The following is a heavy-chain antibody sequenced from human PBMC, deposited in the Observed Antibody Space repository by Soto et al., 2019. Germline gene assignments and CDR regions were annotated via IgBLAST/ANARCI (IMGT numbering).Heavy chain of an antibody. J-gene: IGHJ4*02. CDR1: GGSVSNKTYY. CDR2: VYYSGTT. D-gene: IGHD3-22*01. V-gene: IGHV4-61*01. Sequence: SETLSLTCPVSGGSVSNKTYYWSWIRQPPGKRLEWIGYVYYSGTTNYNPSLKSRVTISVDTSKNQFSLKLSSVTAADTAVYYCARVARWDSSGYYYLFFDYWGQGTLVTVSS. CDR3: ARVARWDSSGYYYLFFDY.